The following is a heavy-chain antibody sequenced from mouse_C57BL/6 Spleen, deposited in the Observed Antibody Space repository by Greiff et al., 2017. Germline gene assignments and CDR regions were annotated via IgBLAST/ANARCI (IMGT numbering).Heavy chain of an antibody. CDR2: INPYNGGT. V-gene: IGHV1-19*01. Sequence: EVQLQQSGPVLVKPGASVKMSCKASGYTFTDYYMNWVKQSHGKSLEWIGVINPYNGGTSYNQKFKGKATLTVDKSSSTAYMELNSLTSEDSAVYYCARVDYYGSRTHFDYWGQGTTLTVSS. J-gene: IGHJ2*01. CDR1: GYTFTDYY. CDR3: ARVDYYGSRTHFDY. D-gene: IGHD1-1*01.